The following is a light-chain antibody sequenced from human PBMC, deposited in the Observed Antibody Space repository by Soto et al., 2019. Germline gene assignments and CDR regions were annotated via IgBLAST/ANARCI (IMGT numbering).Light chain of an antibody. J-gene: IGKJ1*01. Sequence: DIVLTQSPGTLSLSPGERATLSCRASQTISTSHYLAWYQQKPGQAPMLLIYASSIRATGIPARFSGSGSGTDFTLSISSLEPEDFAVYFCQHYGRIPKTFGLGTKVDIK. V-gene: IGKV3-20*01. CDR2: ASS. CDR3: QHYGRIPKT. CDR1: QTISTSHY.